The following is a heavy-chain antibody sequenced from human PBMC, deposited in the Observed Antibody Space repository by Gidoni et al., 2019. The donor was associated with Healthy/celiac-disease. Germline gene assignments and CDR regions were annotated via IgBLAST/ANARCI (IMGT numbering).Heavy chain of an antibody. Sequence: QVQLQESGPGLVKPSETLSLTCAVSGYSTSSGYYWGWIRQPPGKGLEWIGSIYHSGSTYYNPSLKSPVTISLDTSKNQFSLKLSSVTAADTAVYYCARGGRITIFGVVINWGQGTLVTVSS. CDR2: IYHSGST. V-gene: IGHV4-38-2*01. CDR3: ARGGRITIFGVVIN. D-gene: IGHD3-3*01. CDR1: GYSTSSGYY. J-gene: IGHJ4*02.